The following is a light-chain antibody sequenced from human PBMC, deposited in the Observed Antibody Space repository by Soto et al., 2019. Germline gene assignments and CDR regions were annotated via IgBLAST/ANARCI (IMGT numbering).Light chain of an antibody. CDR3: QQYNNWPWT. Sequence: EVVLTQSPATLSVSPGERATLSCRGSQSVSSNLAWYQQKPGQAPRLLIHGASTRAPGFPARFSGSGSGTDFTLTISSLQSEDFAVYYCQQYNNWPWTFGQGTKVDIK. J-gene: IGKJ1*01. V-gene: IGKV3-15*01. CDR2: GAS. CDR1: QSVSSN.